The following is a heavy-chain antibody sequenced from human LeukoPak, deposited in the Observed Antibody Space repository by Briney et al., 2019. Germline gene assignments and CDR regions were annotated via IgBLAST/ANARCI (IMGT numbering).Heavy chain of an antibody. D-gene: IGHD2-15*01. CDR2: IYYSGGT. CDR3: ARGYCSAGSCQNFDY. V-gene: IGHV4-59*08. J-gene: IGHJ4*02. CDR1: GGSISSYY. Sequence: SETLSLTCTVSGGSISSYYWSWIRQPPGKGLEWIGYIYYSGGTNYNPSLKSRVTISVDTSKKQFSLKLSSVTAADTAVYYCARGYCSAGSCQNFDYWGQGTLVTVSS.